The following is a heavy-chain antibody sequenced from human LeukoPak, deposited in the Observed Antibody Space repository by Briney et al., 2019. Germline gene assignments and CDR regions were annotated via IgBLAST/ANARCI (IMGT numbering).Heavy chain of an antibody. Sequence: GGSLRLSCAASGFTFSSYGMHWVRQAPGKGLEWGAVISYDGSNKYYADSVKGRFTISRDNSKNTLYLQMNSLRAEDTAVYYCAKEKEDYYDSSGYSPLGYWGQGTLVTVSS. V-gene: IGHV3-30*18. CDR3: AKEKEDYYDSSGYSPLGY. CDR2: ISYDGSNK. CDR1: GFTFSSYG. J-gene: IGHJ4*02. D-gene: IGHD3-22*01.